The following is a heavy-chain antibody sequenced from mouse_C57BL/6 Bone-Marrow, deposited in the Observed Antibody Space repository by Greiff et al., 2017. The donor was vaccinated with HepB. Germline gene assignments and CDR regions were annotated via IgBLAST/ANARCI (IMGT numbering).Heavy chain of an antibody. CDR3: ARIYYDYAFAY. CDR2: IWSGGST. V-gene: IGHV2-2*01. CDR1: GFSLTSYG. Sequence: QVQLKESGPGLVQPSQSLSITCTVSGFSLTSYGVHWVRQSPGKGLEWLGVIWSGGSTDYNAAFISRLSISKDNSKSQVFFKMNSLQADDTAIYYCARIYYDYAFAYWGQGTLVTVSA. D-gene: IGHD2-4*01. J-gene: IGHJ3*01.